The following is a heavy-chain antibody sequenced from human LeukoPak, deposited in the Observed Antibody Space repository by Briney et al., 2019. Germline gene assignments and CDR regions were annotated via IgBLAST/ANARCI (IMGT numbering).Heavy chain of an antibody. CDR3: ARSITAMVLDAFDI. CDR1: GGSISSYY. J-gene: IGHJ3*02. D-gene: IGHD5-18*01. Sequence: KPSETLSLTCTVSGGSISSYYWSWIRQPAGKGLEWIGRIYTSGSTNYNPSLKSRVTMSVDTSKNQFSLKLSSVTAADTAVYYCARSITAMVLDAFDIWGQGTMVTVSS. V-gene: IGHV4-4*07. CDR2: IYTSGST.